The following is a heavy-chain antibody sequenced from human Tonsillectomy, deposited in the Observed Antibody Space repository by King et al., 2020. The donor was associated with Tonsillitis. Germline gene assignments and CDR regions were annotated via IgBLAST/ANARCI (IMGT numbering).Heavy chain of an antibody. Sequence: VQLVESGGGVVQPGRSLRLSCAASGFTFRSYAMHWVRQAPGRGLEWMAVISHDGTNKYYADSVKGRFTISRDNSKNTLNLQMNSLIAEDTAIYYCATGRDPPQPGYSNIWYWGWYFDLWGRGTLVTVSS. CDR3: ATGRDPPQPGYSNIWYWGWYFDL. D-gene: IGHD6-13*01. CDR2: ISHDGTNK. CDR1: GFTFRSYA. J-gene: IGHJ2*01. V-gene: IGHV3-30*04.